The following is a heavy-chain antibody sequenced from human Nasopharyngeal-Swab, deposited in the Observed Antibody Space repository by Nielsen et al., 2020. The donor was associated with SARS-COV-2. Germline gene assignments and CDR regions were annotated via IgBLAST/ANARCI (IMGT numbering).Heavy chain of an antibody. V-gene: IGHV3-9*01. Sequence: SLKISCAASGFNFGDYAMHWVRHAPGKGLEWVSGISWNSAGLGYADSVKGRFTISRDNAKNSLYLQMNSLRPEDTALYYCAKAFPTDYWGQGTLVTVSS. CDR1: GFNFGDYA. CDR3: AKAFPTDY. J-gene: IGHJ4*02. CDR2: ISWNSAGL.